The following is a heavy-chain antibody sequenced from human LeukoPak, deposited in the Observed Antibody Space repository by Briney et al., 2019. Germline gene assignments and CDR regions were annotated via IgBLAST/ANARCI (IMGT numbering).Heavy chain of an antibody. CDR1: GYRFTSYW. J-gene: IGHJ6*03. V-gene: IGHV5-51*01. CDR2: IYPGDSDT. CDR3: ARKKAVAGIYHMDV. Sequence: GESLKISFQGSGYRFTSYWIAWVRQMPGKGLEWMGIIYPGDSDTKYSPSFQGQVTISADRSISTAYLQWSSLKASDTAMYFCARKKAVAGIYHMDVWGKGTAVTVSS. D-gene: IGHD6-19*01.